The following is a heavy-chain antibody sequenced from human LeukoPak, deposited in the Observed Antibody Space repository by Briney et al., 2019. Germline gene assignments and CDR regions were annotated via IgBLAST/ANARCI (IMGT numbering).Heavy chain of an antibody. CDR3: ARAGPDTARGGRYYYYYGMDV. CDR2: IYYSGST. J-gene: IGHJ6*02. D-gene: IGHD5-18*01. Sequence: SSETLSLTCTVSGGSISSYYWSWIRQPPGKGLEWIGYIYYSGSTNYNPSLKSRVTISVDTSKDQFSLKLSSVTAADTAVYYCARAGPDTARGGRYYYYYGMDVWGQGTTVTVSS. V-gene: IGHV4-59*01. CDR1: GGSISSYY.